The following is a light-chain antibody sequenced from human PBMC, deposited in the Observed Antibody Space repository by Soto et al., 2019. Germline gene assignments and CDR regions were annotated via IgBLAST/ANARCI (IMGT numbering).Light chain of an antibody. CDR1: QSVDKD. CDR3: HQYNKWPRT. CDR2: DAS. V-gene: IGKV3-15*01. Sequence: EIVMMQSPATLSVSPGEGATLSCRPSQSVDKDLAWYRQKPGQAPSLLVYDASTRATGVPARFSGSGSGTEFTLTITSLQSEDFAVYFCHQYNKWPRTFGRGTKVEI. J-gene: IGKJ1*01.